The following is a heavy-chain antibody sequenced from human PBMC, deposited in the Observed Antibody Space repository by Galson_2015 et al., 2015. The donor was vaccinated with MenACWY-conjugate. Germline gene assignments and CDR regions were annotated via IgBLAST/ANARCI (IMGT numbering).Heavy chain of an antibody. Sequence: SLRLSCAASGFTLMSYNMNWVRQAPGKGLEWSSFIGNSGSPIYYADSVKGRFTISRDNAKNSLFLHMNSLRAEDTAVYYCARGTYRSGSSIWGQGTLVTVSS. V-gene: IGHV3-48*04. CDR2: IGNSGSPI. CDR1: GFTLMSYN. J-gene: IGHJ4*02. CDR3: ARGTYRSGSSI. D-gene: IGHD6-19*01.